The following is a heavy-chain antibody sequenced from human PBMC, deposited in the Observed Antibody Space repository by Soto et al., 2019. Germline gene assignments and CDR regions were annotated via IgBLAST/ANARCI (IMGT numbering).Heavy chain of an antibody. D-gene: IGHD5-12*01. J-gene: IGHJ4*02. CDR2: IYYSGNT. V-gene: IGHV4-39*01. CDR3: ARVFSGYERYFDY. Sequence: PSETLSLTCTVSGGSISSSNYYWGWIRQPPGKGLEWIGSIYYSGNTYYNPSLKGRVTIFVDTSKNQFSLRLKSVTAADTAVFYCARVFSGYERYFDYWGLGTLVTVSS. CDR1: GGSISSSNYY.